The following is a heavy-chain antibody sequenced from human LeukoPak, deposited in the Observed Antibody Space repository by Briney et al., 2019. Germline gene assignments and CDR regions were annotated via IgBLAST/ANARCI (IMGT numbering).Heavy chain of an antibody. CDR3: ARVVVSGYSRFGREPDY. CDR2: INPNSGGT. Sequence: GASVKVSCKASGYTFTGYYMHWVRQAPGQGLEWMGRINPNSGGTNYAQKFQGGVTMTRDTSISTAYMELSRLRSDDTAVYYCARVVVSGYSRFGREPDYWGQGTLVTVSS. V-gene: IGHV1-2*06. D-gene: IGHD6-13*01. J-gene: IGHJ4*02. CDR1: GYTFTGYY.